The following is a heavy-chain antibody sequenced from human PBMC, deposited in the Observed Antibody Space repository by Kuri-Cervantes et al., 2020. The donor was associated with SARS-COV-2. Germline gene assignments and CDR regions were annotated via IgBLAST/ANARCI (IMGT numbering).Heavy chain of an antibody. CDR2: ISSSSSYI. D-gene: IGHD6-6*01. Sequence: GGSLRLSCAASGFTFSSYSMNWVRQAPGKGLEWVSSISSSSSYIYYADSVKGRFTISRDNAENSLYLQMNSLRAEDTAVYYCARDSSMYSSSFHYGMDVWGQGTTVTVSS. CDR1: GFTFSSYS. J-gene: IGHJ6*02. V-gene: IGHV3-21*01. CDR3: ARDSSMYSSSFHYGMDV.